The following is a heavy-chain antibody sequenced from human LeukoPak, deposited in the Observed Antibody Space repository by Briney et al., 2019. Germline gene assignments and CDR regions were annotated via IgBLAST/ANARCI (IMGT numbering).Heavy chain of an antibody. J-gene: IGHJ4*02. D-gene: IGHD6-19*01. CDR1: GGSISSYY. Sequence: PSETLSLTCTVSGGSISSYYWSWIRQPAGKGLEWIGRIYTSGSTNYNPSLESRVTMSVDTSKNQFSLKLSSVTAADTAVYYCARDRPLYSSGWSTFDYWGQGTLVTVSS. V-gene: IGHV4-4*07. CDR2: IYTSGST. CDR3: ARDRPLYSSGWSTFDY.